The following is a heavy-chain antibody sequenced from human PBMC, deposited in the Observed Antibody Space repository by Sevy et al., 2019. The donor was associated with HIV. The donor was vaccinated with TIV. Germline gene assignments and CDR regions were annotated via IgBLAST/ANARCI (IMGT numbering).Heavy chain of an antibody. Sequence: GSLRLSCAASGFTFSIYTMNWVRQAPGKGLEWVSSISSSSTYIYYADSVRGRFTISRDNAKNSLYLQMHSLRAEDTAVYYCASGSLDSTGYPFDYWGQGTLATVSS. V-gene: IGHV3-21*01. CDR3: ASGSLDSTGYPFDY. D-gene: IGHD3-22*01. J-gene: IGHJ4*02. CDR1: GFTFSIYT. CDR2: ISSSSTYI.